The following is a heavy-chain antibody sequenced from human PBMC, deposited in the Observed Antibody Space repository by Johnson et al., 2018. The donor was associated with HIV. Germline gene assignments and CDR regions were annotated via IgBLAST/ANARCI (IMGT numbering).Heavy chain of an antibody. D-gene: IGHD3-10*01. CDR2: IYSGGST. V-gene: IGHV3-53*01. CDR3: ARGVLLWFREPVDAFDI. J-gene: IGHJ3*02. CDR1: GFTVSSNY. Sequence: VQLMESGGGLIQPGGSLRLSCAASGFTVSSNYMSWVRQAPGKALEWVSVIYSGGSTYYADSVTGRFTISTDNPKNTLYLQMNSLRAVDTAVYYWARGVLLWFREPVDAFDIWGQGTMVTVSS.